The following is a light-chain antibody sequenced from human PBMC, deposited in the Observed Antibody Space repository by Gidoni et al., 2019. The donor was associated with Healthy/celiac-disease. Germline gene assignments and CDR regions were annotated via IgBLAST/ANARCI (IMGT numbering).Light chain of an antibody. CDR2: AAS. CDR3: QQSYSTPRT. CDR1: QSISSY. Sequence: DIQMTQSPSSLSASVGDRVTITCRASQSISSYLNWYQQKPGKAPKLLIYAASSLQSGVPSRFSGSGSGTDFTLTISSRKPEDFATYYCQQSYSTPRTFGQGTKLEIK. J-gene: IGKJ2*01. V-gene: IGKV1-39*01.